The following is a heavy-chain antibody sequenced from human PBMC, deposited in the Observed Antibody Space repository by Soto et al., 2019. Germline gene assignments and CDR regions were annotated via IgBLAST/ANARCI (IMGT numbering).Heavy chain of an antibody. CDR3: ARDAGIVTREYYFDY. V-gene: IGHV3-30-3*01. CDR1: GFTFTSYA. D-gene: IGHD2-15*01. J-gene: IGHJ4*02. CDR2: ISFDGSSK. Sequence: GGSLRLSCAASGFTFTSYAVHWVRQAPGKGLEWVAVISFDGSSKYYADSVKGRFTISRDNSKNTLYLQMNSLRAEDTAVYYCARDAGIVTREYYFDYWGQGALVTVSS.